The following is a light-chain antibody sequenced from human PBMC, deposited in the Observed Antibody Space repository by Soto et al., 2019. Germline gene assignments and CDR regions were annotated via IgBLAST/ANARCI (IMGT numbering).Light chain of an antibody. CDR2: EVT. Sequence: QSALTQPPSASGSPGQSVTISCTGTSSDIGGYDYVSWYQQYPGKVPKMIIYEVTKRPSGVPDRFSASKSGNTASLTVSGLQAEDEADYYCSSYAGSNNRVVFGGGTKLTVL. V-gene: IGLV2-8*01. CDR1: SSDIGGYDY. J-gene: IGLJ2*01. CDR3: SSYAGSNNRVV.